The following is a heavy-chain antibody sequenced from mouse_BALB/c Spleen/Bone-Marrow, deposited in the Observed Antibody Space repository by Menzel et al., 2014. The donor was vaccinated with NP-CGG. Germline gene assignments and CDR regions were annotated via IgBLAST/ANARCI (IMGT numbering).Heavy chain of an antibody. CDR2: ISGGGSYT. J-gene: IGHJ3*01. CDR1: GFTFNNYG. CDR3: ARHAYYDQTEVSFVY. V-gene: IGHV5-9-2*01. Sequence: EVKLVESGGGLVKSGGSLKLSCAASGFTFNNYGMSWVRQTPEKRLEWVATISGGGSYTFYPDSVKGRFTISRDNAKNDLYLQLSSLWSEDTALYYCARHAYYDQTEVSFVYWGQGTLVTVSA. D-gene: IGHD2-4*01.